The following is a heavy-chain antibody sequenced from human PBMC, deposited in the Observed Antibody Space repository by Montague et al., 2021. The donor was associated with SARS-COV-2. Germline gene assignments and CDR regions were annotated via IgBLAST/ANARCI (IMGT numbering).Heavy chain of an antibody. CDR3: ARTEYNWNDWFDP. Sequence: SETLSLTCSVSGGSISSYYWSWIRQSPGKGLEWIGYIFHSGITDYNPSLKSRVTISVDMSKNQFSLQLNSVTAADSAFYYCARTEYNWNDWFDPWGQGTLVTVSS. V-gene: IGHV4-59*13. CDR1: GGSISSYY. J-gene: IGHJ5*02. CDR2: IFHSGIT. D-gene: IGHD1-20*01.